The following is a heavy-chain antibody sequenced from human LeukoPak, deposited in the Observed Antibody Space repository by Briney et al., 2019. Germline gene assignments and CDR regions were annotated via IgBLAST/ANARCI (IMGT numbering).Heavy chain of an antibody. Sequence: GGSLRLSCSASGFSVNSNYMTWVRQAPGKGLEWVSLIYSISDTYYADSVKGRFTISRDNSKNMVFLQMNSLRADDSAVYYCARWGYDSSGSYWDDWGQGPRDSVFS. CDR2: IYSISDT. V-gene: IGHV3-53*01. CDR3: ARWGYDSSGSYWDD. CDR1: GFSVNSNY. D-gene: IGHD3-22*01. J-gene: IGHJ4*02.